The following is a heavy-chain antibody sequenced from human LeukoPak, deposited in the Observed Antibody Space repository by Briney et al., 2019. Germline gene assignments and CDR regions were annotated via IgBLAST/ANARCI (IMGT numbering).Heavy chain of an antibody. CDR2: INTDGSST. V-gene: IGHV3-74*01. Sequence: GGSLRLSCAASGFTFSSYWMHWVRQAPGKGLVWVSRINTDGSSTSYADSVKGRFTISRDNAKNTLYLQMNSLRAEDTAVYYCARWVGGDWADYWGQGTLVTVSS. D-gene: IGHD3-10*01. CDR1: GFTFSSYW. CDR3: ARWVGGDWADY. J-gene: IGHJ4*02.